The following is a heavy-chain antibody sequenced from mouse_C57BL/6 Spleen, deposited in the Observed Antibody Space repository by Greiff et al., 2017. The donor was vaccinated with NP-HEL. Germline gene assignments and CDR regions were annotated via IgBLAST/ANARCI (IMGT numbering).Heavy chain of an antibody. CDR1: GYTFTSYT. V-gene: IGHV1-4*01. D-gene: IGHD2-3*01. Sequence: VQLQQSGAELARPGASVKMSCKASGYTFTSYTMHWVKQRPGQGLEWIGYINPSSGYTKYNQKFKDKATLTADKSSSTAYMQLSSLTSEDSAVYYCARGGYDGYSWFAYWGQGTLVTVSA. CDR3: ARGGYDGYSWFAY. J-gene: IGHJ3*01. CDR2: INPSSGYT.